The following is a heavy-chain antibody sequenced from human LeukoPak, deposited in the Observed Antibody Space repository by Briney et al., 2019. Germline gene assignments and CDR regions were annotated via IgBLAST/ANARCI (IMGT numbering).Heavy chain of an antibody. CDR1: GFTFSNYA. Sequence: GSLRLSCAASGFTFSNYAMSWVRQAPGKGLQWVSTITSGGSTYYADSVKGRFTISRDSPKNTLYLQMNSLRAEDTAVYYCAKSRYTSSNTNDYWGQGTLVTVSS. CDR2: ITSGGST. J-gene: IGHJ4*02. D-gene: IGHD2-2*02. CDR3: AKSRYTSSNTNDY. V-gene: IGHV3-23*01.